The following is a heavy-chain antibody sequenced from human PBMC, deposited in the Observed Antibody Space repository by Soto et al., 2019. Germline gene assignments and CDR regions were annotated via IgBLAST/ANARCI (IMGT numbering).Heavy chain of an antibody. J-gene: IGHJ4*02. Sequence: QVQLVESGGGVVQPGRSLRLSCAASGFTFSDYTRHWVRQAPGKELEWVALMTSDGGNTHYTDSVKGRFTNSRDNSQNALYLQMDSLRPEDTTVYYWARDYGDGYYYFDLWGQGTLVTVSS. CDR3: ARDYGDGYYYFDL. CDR2: MTSDGGNT. V-gene: IGHV3-30-3*01. CDR1: GFTFSDYT. D-gene: IGHD5-12*01.